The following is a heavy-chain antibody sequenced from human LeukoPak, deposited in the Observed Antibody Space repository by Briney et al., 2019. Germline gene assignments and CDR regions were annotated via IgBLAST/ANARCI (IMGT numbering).Heavy chain of an antibody. CDR3: ARASPYYDSSGYSLDY. D-gene: IGHD3-22*01. V-gene: IGHV4-61*02. Sequence: SETLSLTCTVSGGSISSGSYYWSWIRQPAGKGLEWIGRIYTSGSTNYNPSLKSRVTISVGTSKNQFSLKLSSVTAADTAVYYCARASPYYDSSGYSLDYWGQGTLVTVSS. J-gene: IGHJ4*02. CDR1: GGSISSGSYY. CDR2: IYTSGST.